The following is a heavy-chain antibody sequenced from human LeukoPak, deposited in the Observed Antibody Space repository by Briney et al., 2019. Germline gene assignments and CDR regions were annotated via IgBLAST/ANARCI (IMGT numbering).Heavy chain of an antibody. D-gene: IGHD1-26*01. Sequence: GGSLRLSCVASGFTFSSYNMNWVRQPPGKGLEWVSYISGSGTTIYYADSVRGRFTISRDNAKSSLYLQMKSLRAEDTAVYYCARGGGSYVNRFDPWGQGTLVTVST. CDR1: GFTFSSYN. J-gene: IGHJ5*02. CDR3: ARGGGSYVNRFDP. CDR2: ISGSGTTI. V-gene: IGHV3-48*01.